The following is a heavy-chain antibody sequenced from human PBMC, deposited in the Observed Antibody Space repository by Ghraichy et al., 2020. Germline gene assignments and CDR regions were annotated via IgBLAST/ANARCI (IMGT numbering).Heavy chain of an antibody. CDR1: GASISSSGYS. CDR2: IYHGGIA. Sequence: SQTLSLTCAVSGASISSSGYSWSWVRQPPGKGLEWIGYIYHGGIADYSPSLKGRVTLSLDRSNNQFSLKLNSVTPADTAIYYRARVPREFWTGYPTTLHYFDYWGRGTLVTVSS. D-gene: IGHD3/OR15-3a*01. CDR3: ARVPREFWTGYPTTLHYFDY. J-gene: IGHJ4*02. V-gene: IGHV4-30-2*01.